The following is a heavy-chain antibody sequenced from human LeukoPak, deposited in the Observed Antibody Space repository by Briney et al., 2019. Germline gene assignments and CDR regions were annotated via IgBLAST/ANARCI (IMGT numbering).Heavy chain of an antibody. V-gene: IGHV4-39*07. CDR3: ARVPSSSWYRYYFDY. J-gene: IGHJ4*02. Sequence: SETLSLTCTVSGGSISSRSYYWGWIRQPPGKGLEWIGTIDYSGSTYYNPSLKSRVTISVDTSKNQFSLKLNSVTAADTAVYFCARVPSSSWYRYYFDYWGQGTLVTVSS. CDR2: IDYSGST. CDR1: GGSISSRSYY. D-gene: IGHD6-13*01.